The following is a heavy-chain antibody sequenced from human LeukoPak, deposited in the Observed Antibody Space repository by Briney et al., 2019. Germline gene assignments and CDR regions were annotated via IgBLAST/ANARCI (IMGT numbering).Heavy chain of an antibody. CDR3: VRGCSATGCQPFDY. CDR2: VNSDGSST. D-gene: IGHD2-2*01. CDR1: GFTFSDYW. J-gene: IGHJ4*02. Sequence: GGSLRLSCAASGFTFSDYWMHWVRQVPGKGLEWVSRVNSDGSSTGYADFVKGRFTISRDNAKNTLYVQMNSLTTEDTAVYYCVRGCSATGCQPFDYWGQGILVTVSS. V-gene: IGHV3-74*01.